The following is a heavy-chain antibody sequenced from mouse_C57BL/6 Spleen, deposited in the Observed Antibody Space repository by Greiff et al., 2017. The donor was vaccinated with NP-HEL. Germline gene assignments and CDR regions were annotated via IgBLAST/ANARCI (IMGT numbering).Heavy chain of an antibody. D-gene: IGHD2-1*01. J-gene: IGHJ2*01. Sequence: QVQLQQPGAELVKPGASVKLSCKASGYTFTSYWLQWVKQRPGQGLEWIGEIDPSDSSTNYNQKFTGKATLTVDTASSTAYMQLSSLTSEDSAVYYCARRGKGFDYWGQGTTLTVSS. CDR3: ARRGKGFDY. CDR1: GYTFTSYW. CDR2: IDPSDSST. V-gene: IGHV1-50*01.